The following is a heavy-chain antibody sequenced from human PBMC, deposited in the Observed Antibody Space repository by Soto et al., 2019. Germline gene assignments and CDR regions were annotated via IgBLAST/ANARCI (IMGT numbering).Heavy chain of an antibody. CDR2: IYYSGST. CDR1: GGSISSYY. D-gene: IGHD7-27*01. Sequence: SETLSLTCTVSGGSISSYYWSWIRQPPGKGLEWIGYIYYSGSTNYNPSLKSRVTISVDTSKNQFSVKLSSMTAADTAVYYCARRKLKLGQKGAFDIWGQGTMVTVSS. CDR3: ARRKLKLGQKGAFDI. J-gene: IGHJ3*02. V-gene: IGHV4-59*08.